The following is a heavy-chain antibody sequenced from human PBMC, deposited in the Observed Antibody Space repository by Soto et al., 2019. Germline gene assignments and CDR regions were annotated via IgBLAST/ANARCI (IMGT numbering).Heavy chain of an antibody. Sequence: EVQLVESGGGLIQPGGSLRLSCAASGFTVSSNYMSWVRQAPGKGLEWVSVIYSGGSTYYPDSVKGRFTISRDNSKNTLCLQINSLRAAETAVYDCARDRVESGYPAWCPHWGQGTLVTVSS. CDR3: ARDRVESGYPAWCPH. J-gene: IGHJ1*01. V-gene: IGHV3-53*01. D-gene: IGHD3-22*01. CDR1: GFTVSSNY. CDR2: IYSGGST.